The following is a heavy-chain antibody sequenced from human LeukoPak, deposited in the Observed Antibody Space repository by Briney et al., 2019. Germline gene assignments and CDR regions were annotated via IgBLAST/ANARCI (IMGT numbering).Heavy chain of an antibody. V-gene: IGHV3-74*01. CDR1: GFTFRSNW. J-gene: IGHJ3*02. Sequence: GGALRLSCAASGFTFRSNWMHWVRQAPGKGLVWVSHINSDGSSTNYADSVKGRFTISRDNAKNTLYLQMNSLRAEDTAVYYCARTLADAFDIWGQGTMVTVSS. CDR3: ARTLADAFDI. D-gene: IGHD3-16*01. CDR2: INSDGSST.